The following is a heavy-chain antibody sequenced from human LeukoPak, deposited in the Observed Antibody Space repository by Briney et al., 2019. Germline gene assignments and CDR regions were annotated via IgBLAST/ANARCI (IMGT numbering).Heavy chain of an antibody. Sequence: SETLSLTCTVSGVSITTGGYCWSWIRQPPGKGLEWIGYICHSGTTYYNPTLKSRVTISVDTSKNQFSLKLSSVTAADTAVYYCARDRGPEGAFDIWGQGTMVTVSS. J-gene: IGHJ3*02. CDR2: ICHSGTT. CDR1: GVSITTGGYC. V-gene: IGHV4-30-2*05. CDR3: ARDRGPEGAFDI.